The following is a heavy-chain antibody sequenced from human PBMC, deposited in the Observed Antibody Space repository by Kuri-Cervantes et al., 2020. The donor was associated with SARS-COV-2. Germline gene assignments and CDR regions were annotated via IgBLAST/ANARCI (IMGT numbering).Heavy chain of an antibody. CDR3: ARGEHWNDVAGY. J-gene: IGHJ4*02. V-gene: IGHV1-3*01. CDR2: INAGNGNT. CDR1: GYTLTSYA. D-gene: IGHD1-1*01. Sequence: ASVKVSCKASGYTLTSYAMHWVRQAPGQRLEWMGWINAGNGNTKYSQKFQGRVTITRDTSASTAYMGLSSLRSEDTAVYYCARGEHWNDVAGYWGQGTLVTVSS.